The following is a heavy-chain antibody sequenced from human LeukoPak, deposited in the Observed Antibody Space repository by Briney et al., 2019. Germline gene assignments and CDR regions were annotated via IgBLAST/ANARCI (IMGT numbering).Heavy chain of an antibody. CDR3: TRDLVF. CDR2: INQDGSVK. Sequence: PGGSLRLSCAASGFAFSTYWMDWVRQAPGKGLERVGNINQDGSVKHYVDSVRGRFTISRDNARNSVYLQMSALRVEDTAVYYCTRDLVFWGQGSLVTASS. J-gene: IGHJ4*02. CDR1: GFAFSTYW. V-gene: IGHV3-7*01.